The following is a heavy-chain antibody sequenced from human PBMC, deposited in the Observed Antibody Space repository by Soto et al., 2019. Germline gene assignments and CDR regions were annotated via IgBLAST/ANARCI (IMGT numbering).Heavy chain of an antibody. CDR2: INYTGGT. Sequence: QVQLQQWGAGLLKPSETLSLTCAVYGGSFSGYYWSWIRQSPGTGLEWIGDINYTGGTNYSPSLKSRVTLSVDTSKNQFSLSLTSVTAADTAVYYCARQGSPTTDYWGQGTRVTVSS. V-gene: IGHV4-34*01. CDR3: ARQGSPTTDY. D-gene: IGHD1-1*01. CDR1: GGSFSGYY. J-gene: IGHJ4*02.